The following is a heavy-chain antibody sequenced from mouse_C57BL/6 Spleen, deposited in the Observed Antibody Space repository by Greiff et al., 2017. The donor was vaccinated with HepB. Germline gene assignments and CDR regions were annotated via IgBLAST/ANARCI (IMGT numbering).Heavy chain of an antibody. CDR2: IYPGDGDT. CDR1: GYAFSSYW. J-gene: IGHJ1*03. D-gene: IGHD3-1*01. Sequence: VQLQQSGAELVKPGASVKISCKASGYAFSSYWMNWVKQRPGKGLEWIGQIYPGDGDTNYNGKFKGKATLTADKYSSTAYMQLSSLTSEDSAVYFCARSGGYNWYFDVWGTGTTVTVSS. V-gene: IGHV1-80*01. CDR3: ARSGGYNWYFDV.